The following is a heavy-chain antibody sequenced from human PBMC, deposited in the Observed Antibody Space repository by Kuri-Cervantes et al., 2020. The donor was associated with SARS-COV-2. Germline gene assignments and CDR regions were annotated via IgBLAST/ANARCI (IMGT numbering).Heavy chain of an antibody. V-gene: IGHV2-70*11. J-gene: IGHJ1*01. CDR3: ARVAYSTSFLGYFQH. Sequence: SGPTLVKPTQTLTLTCTFSGFSLSTSGMCVSWIRQPPGKALEWLARIDWDDDKYYSTSLKTRLTISKDTSKNQVVLTMTNMDPVDTATYYCARVAYSTSFLGYFQHWGQGTLVTVSS. CDR1: GFSLSTSGMC. D-gene: IGHD6-13*01. CDR2: IDWDDDK.